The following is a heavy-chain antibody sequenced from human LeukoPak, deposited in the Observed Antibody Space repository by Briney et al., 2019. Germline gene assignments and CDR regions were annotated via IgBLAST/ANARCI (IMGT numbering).Heavy chain of an antibody. CDR2: IYYSGTT. D-gene: IGHD6-13*01. CDR3: ARVRFGGPSSSWYVLDV. J-gene: IGHJ6*02. Sequence: PSETLSLTCTVSGGSFNSSTYYWGWIRQPPGKGLDWIGSIYYSGTTYYNPSLKSRVTISVDTSKNQFSLKLSSVTAADTAVYYCARVRFGGPSSSWYVLDVWGQGTTVTVSS. CDR1: GGSFNSSTYY. V-gene: IGHV4-39*07.